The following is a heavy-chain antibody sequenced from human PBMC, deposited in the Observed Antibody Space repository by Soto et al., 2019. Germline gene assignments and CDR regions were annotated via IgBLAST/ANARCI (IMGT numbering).Heavy chain of an antibody. CDR1: GVSITHHY. V-gene: IGHV4-59*11. CDR2: IYYSVTG. CDR3: ARREGDGFGLNL. Sequence: QVQLQASGPGVVKPTETLSLTCTVSGVSITHHYWGWIRQPPGKGLEWIGHIYYSVTGHYNPALESRVTMSVDTSKNQVSLRMTSATAADTAVYYCARREGDGFGLNLWGQGALVTVSS. D-gene: IGHD2-21*02. J-gene: IGHJ5*02.